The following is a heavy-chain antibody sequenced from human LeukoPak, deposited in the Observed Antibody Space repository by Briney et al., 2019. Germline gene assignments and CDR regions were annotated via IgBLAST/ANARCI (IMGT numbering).Heavy chain of an antibody. CDR3: ARDGRYPLGAFDI. J-gene: IGHJ3*02. D-gene: IGHD1-14*01. CDR2: HYYSGGA. Sequence: SETLSHTCTVSGVSISSYYWSWIPQPPGKGLEWIGHHYYSGGANYNPSLKSRLTISLDTSRSQFSLKLRSVTAADTAVYYCARDGRYPLGAFDIWGLGTLVTVSS. CDR1: GVSISSYY. V-gene: IGHV4-59*01.